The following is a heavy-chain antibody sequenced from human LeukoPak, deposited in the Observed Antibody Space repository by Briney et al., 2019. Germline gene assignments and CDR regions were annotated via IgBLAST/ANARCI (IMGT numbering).Heavy chain of an antibody. D-gene: IGHD6-13*01. CDR1: GGSFSGYY. CDR2: INHSGST. V-gene: IGHV4-34*01. J-gene: IGHJ4*02. Sequence: KSSETLSLTCAVYGGSFSGYYWSWIRQPPGKGLEWIGEINHSGSTNYNPSLKSRVTISVDMSKNQFSLKLSSVTAADTAVYYCARGNLYSSSWYLDDYWGQGTLVTVSS. CDR3: ARGNLYSSSWYLDDY.